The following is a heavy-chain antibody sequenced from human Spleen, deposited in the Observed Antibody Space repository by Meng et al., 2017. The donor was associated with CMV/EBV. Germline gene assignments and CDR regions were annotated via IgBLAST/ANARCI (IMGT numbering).Heavy chain of an antibody. D-gene: IGHD6-13*01. CDR1: GFTFGSYE. V-gene: IGHV3-23*01. CDR3: AKVPSGSAAGTEYFHH. Sequence: ETLSLTCVASGFTFGSYEMNWVRQAPGKGLEWVSTISGSGGSTYYADSVKGRFTISRDNSKNTVYLQMNSLRAEDTAVYYCAKVPSGSAAGTEYFHHWGQGTLVTVSS. J-gene: IGHJ1*01. CDR2: ISGSGGST.